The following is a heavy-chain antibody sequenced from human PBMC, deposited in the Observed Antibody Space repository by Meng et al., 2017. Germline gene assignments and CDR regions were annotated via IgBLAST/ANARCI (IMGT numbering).Heavy chain of an antibody. CDR2: ISTYNGNT. CDR3: AQTTVTTYSEYFQH. CDR1: GYTFTSYG. J-gene: IGHJ1*01. Sequence: QLVQAGTWVKTPGASVNVSCKASGYTFTSYGISWVRQAPGQGLEWMGWISTYNGNTNYAQKLQGRVTMTTDTSTSTAYMELRSLRSDDTAVYYCAQTTVTTYSEYFQHWGQGTLVTVSS. V-gene: IGHV1-18*01. D-gene: IGHD4-11*01.